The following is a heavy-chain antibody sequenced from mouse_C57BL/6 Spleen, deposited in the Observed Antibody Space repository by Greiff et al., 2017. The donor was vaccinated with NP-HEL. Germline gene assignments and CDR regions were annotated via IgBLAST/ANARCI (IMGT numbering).Heavy chain of an antibody. Sequence: EVQLQQSVAELVRPGASVKLSCTASGFNIKNTYMHWVKQRPEQGLEWIGRIDPANGTTKSAPKFQGKATITPDTASNTAYLQLSSLTSEDTAIYYCARDYYGSRNAMDYWGQGTSVTVSS. CDR1: GFNIKNTY. V-gene: IGHV14-3*01. J-gene: IGHJ4*01. D-gene: IGHD1-1*01. CDR3: ARDYYGSRNAMDY. CDR2: IDPANGTT.